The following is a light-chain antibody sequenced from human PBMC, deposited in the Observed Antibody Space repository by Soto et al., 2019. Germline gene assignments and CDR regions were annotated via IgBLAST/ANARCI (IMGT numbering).Light chain of an antibody. J-gene: IGKJ2*01. CDR3: QQYQDWPPRYT. Sequence: EIVMTQSPATLSVSPGESATLSCRSSQSIGSSLAWYQQKPGQAPRLLISRASTRATGVPVRFSGDGSGTEFTLTISILQSEDFVVYYCQQYQDWPPRYTFGQGTKLEIK. CDR1: QSIGSS. CDR2: RAS. V-gene: IGKV3-15*01.